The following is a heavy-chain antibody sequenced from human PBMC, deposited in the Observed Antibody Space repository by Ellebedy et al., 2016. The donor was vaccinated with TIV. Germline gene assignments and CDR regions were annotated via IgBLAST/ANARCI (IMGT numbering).Heavy chain of an antibody. CDR3: ARDGSDYGDYNNWFDP. J-gene: IGHJ5*02. D-gene: IGHD4-17*01. CDR2: IIPILGIA. V-gene: IGHV1-69*04. Sequence: AASVKVFCKASGYTFTSYAMHWVRQAPGQRLEWMGRIIPILGIANYAQKFQGRVTITADKSTSTAYMELSSLRSEDTAVYYCARDGSDYGDYNNWFDPWGQGTLVTVSS. CDR1: GYTFTSYA.